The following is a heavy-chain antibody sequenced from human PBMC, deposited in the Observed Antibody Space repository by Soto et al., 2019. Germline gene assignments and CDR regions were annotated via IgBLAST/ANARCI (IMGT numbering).Heavy chain of an antibody. CDR3: ARHYSLYGDYDEGYFDY. CDR1: GYSFTSYW. CDR2: IYPGDSDT. Sequence: PGESLKISCKGSGYSFTSYWIGWVRQMPGKGLEWMGIIYPGDSDTRYSPSFQGQVTISADKSISTAYLQWSSLKASDTAMYYCARHYSLYGDYDEGYFDYRGQGTLVTVSS. D-gene: IGHD4-17*01. V-gene: IGHV5-51*01. J-gene: IGHJ4*02.